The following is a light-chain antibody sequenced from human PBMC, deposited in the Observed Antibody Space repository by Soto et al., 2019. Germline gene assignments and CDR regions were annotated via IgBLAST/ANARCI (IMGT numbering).Light chain of an antibody. J-gene: IGLJ2*01. V-gene: IGLV1-47*01. CDR3: AAWDDSLSGPV. CDR1: SSNIGSNY. Sequence: QSVLTQPASASGTPGQRVAISCSGSSSNIGSNYVYWYQQLPGPAPKLLIYRNNQRPSGVPDRFSGSKSGTSDSLAISGLRSDDEADYYCAAWDDSLSGPVFGGGTKLTVL. CDR2: RNN.